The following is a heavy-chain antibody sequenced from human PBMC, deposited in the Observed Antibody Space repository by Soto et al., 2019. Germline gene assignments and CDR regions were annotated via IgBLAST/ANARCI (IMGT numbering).Heavy chain of an antibody. J-gene: IGHJ6*02. CDR1: GGSISTSGYS. D-gene: IGHD3-3*01. CDR3: AREMTICGVAPGGGVDV. Sequence: QLQLQESGSGLVQPSQTLSLTCTASGGSISTSGYSWTWIRQPPGGGLEWSGSIYQTGRSYVIPSLKSRVTMSLDKSKNQFSLNLTSVTAANTALYYCAREMTICGVAPGGGVDVWGQGTTVTVSS. CDR2: IYQTGRS. V-gene: IGHV4-30-2*01.